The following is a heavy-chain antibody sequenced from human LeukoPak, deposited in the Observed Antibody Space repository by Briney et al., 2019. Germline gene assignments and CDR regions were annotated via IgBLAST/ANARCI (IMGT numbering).Heavy chain of an antibody. Sequence: PGGSLRLSCAASGFIFSSYAMSWVRQAPGKGLEWVSAISGGGGSTYYADSVKGRFTISRDNSKNTLYLQMNSLRAEDTAVYYCAKWREDGITIFGVVTDDYWGQGTLVTVSS. V-gene: IGHV3-23*01. CDR3: AKWREDGITIFGVVTDDY. CDR2: ISGGGGST. J-gene: IGHJ4*02. D-gene: IGHD3-3*01. CDR1: GFIFSSYA.